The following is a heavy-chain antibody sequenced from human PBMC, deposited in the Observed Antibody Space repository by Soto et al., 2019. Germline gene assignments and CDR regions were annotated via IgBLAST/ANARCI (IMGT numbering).Heavy chain of an antibody. V-gene: IGHV1-24*01. CDR3: ESGDYGSGYCFDY. J-gene: IGHJ4*02. CDR1: GYTLTELP. CDR2: FDPEDDET. Sequence: ASVTVSRKVSGYTLTELPMHWVRPAPGKGIEWMGGFDPEDDETIYAQKFQGRVTMTEDTPTDTANIEMSSQRSEDTAVYYSESGDYGSGYCFDYWGQGTLVTVSS. D-gene: IGHD3-10*01.